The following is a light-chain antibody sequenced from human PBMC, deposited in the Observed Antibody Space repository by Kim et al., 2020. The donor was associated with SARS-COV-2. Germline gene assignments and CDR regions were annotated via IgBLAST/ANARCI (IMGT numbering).Light chain of an antibody. V-gene: IGLV4-69*01. Sequence: ASVKLTCTLSSGHSTNAIAWHQQQPKKGPRYLMKINSDGSHTKGDGVPDRFSGSTSGAERYLTISSLQSDDEADYYCQTWGTGIAIFGGGTRLTVL. CDR2: INSDGSH. CDR3: QTWGTGIAI. J-gene: IGLJ2*01. CDR1: SGHSTNA.